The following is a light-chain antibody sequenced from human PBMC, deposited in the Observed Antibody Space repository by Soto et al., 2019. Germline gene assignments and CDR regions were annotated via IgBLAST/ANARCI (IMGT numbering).Light chain of an antibody. Sequence: QSALTQPPSLSGTPGQRVTISCSGSNSNIGRYSVNWYQHFPGTAPKILIYSDDERPSGVPDRFSVSKSGTSASLAISGLQSEYEAEYYCAAWDDNLNGPLFGGGTKLTVL. CDR3: AAWDDNLNGPL. CDR2: SDD. V-gene: IGLV1-44*01. J-gene: IGLJ3*02. CDR1: NSNIGRYS.